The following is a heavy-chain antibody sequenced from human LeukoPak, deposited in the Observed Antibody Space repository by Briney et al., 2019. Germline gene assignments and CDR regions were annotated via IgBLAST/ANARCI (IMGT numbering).Heavy chain of an antibody. CDR1: SGSFSGDY. D-gene: IGHD6-13*01. CDR2: VNHSGST. J-gene: IGHJ4*02. V-gene: IGHV4-34*01. CDR3: VRQHLPEYYFDY. Sequence: SETLSLTCAVYSGSFSGDYRSWIRQPPGRGLEWIGEVNHSGSTNYNPSLKSQVTISVDTSKNQFSLKLTSVTAADTAVYYCVRQHLPEYYFDYWGQGTLVTVSS.